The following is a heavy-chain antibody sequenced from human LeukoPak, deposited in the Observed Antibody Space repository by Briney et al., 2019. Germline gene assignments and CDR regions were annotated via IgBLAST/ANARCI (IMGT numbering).Heavy chain of an antibody. Sequence: SETLSLTCAVYGGSLSDSYWSWIRQPPGKGLEWIGEINHSGGTIYSPSLKSRVTISIDTAKNHFSLKLSSVTAADTAVYYCARGPTSIFDYWGQGTLVTVSS. CDR3: ARGPTSIFDY. CDR2: INHSGGT. J-gene: IGHJ4*02. CDR1: GGSLSDSY. D-gene: IGHD2/OR15-2a*01. V-gene: IGHV4-34*01.